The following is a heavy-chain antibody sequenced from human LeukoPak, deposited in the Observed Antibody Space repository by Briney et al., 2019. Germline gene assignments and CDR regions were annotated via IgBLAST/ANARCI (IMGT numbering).Heavy chain of an antibody. V-gene: IGHV3-7*01. CDR3: ARESRPGGRLVDFDF. Sequence: GGSLRLSCAASGFTFSDYWMSWVRQAPGKGLEWVADINQGGSEKYYVDSVRGRFTISRDNAENSLYLQVSSLRAEDTALYFCARESRPGGRLVDFDFWGQGSLVTVSS. CDR2: INQGGSEK. J-gene: IGHJ4*02. CDR1: GFTFSDYW. D-gene: IGHD3-16*01.